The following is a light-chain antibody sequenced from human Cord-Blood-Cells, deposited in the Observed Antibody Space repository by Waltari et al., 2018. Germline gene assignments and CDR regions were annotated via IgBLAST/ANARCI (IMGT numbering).Light chain of an antibody. CDR2: AAS. V-gene: IGKV1-9*01. Sequence: DIQLTQSPSFLSASVGDGVTITCRASQGISSYLAWYQQKPGKAPKLLIYAASTLQSGVPSRFSRSGSGTEFTLTISSLQPEDFATYYCQQLNSYPPFTFGPGTKVDIK. CDR3: QQLNSYPPFT. J-gene: IGKJ3*01. CDR1: QGISSY.